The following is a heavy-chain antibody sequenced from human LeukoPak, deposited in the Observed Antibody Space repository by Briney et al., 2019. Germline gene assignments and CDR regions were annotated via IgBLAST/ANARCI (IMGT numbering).Heavy chain of an antibody. D-gene: IGHD3-16*02. V-gene: IGHV1-2*02. J-gene: IGHJ6*03. CDR2: INPNSGGT. CDR1: GCTFTSYY. CDR3: AAYYDYVWGSYRFPYYYYYMDV. Sequence: ASVKVSCKASGCTFTSYYMHWVRQAPGQGLEWMGWINPNSGGTNYAQKFQGRVTMTRDTSISTAYMELSSLRSEDTAVYYCAAYYDYVWGSYRFPYYYYYMDVWGKGTTVTISS.